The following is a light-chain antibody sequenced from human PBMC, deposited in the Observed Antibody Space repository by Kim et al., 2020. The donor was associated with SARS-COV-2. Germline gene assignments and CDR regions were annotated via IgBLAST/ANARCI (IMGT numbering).Light chain of an antibody. Sequence: QSVTISCTGTSSDVGTHNYVSWYQHHPGKAPKLMFFEVSERPSGVPDRFSGSKSGNTASLTVSGLQAEDEADYYCSSYAGKNDVVFGGGTQLTVL. V-gene: IGLV2-8*01. CDR1: SSDVGTHNY. CDR3: SSYAGKNDVV. J-gene: IGLJ3*02. CDR2: EVS.